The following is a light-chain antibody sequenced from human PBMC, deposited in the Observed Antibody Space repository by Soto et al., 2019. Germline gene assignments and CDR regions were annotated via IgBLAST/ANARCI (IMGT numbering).Light chain of an antibody. CDR3: QQYNNWPFS. J-gene: IGKJ5*01. V-gene: IGKV3-15*01. CDR1: QGVTTN. Sequence: EIVMTQSPDTLSVSPGARATLTCLAGQGVTTNFAWYQQKSGQSPRLLIYDVSIRATGVPARFSATGSETDFTLTISGLQSGDSAVYFCQQYNNWPFSFGQGTRLEIK. CDR2: DVS.